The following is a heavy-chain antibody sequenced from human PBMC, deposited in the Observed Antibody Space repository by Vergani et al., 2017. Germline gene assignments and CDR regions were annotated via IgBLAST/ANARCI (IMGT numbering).Heavy chain of an antibody. J-gene: IGHJ5*02. CDR2: IKPNSGGT. Sequence: QVQLVQSGAEVKKPGASVKVSCKASGYTFTGYYMHWVRQAPGQGLEWMGWIKPNSGGTNYAQKFQGRVTMTRDTSISTAYMELSRLRSDDTAVYYCARDGITMVRGALNWFDPWGQGTLVTVSS. D-gene: IGHD3-10*01. CDR3: ARDGITMVRGALNWFDP. V-gene: IGHV1-2*02. CDR1: GYTFTGYY.